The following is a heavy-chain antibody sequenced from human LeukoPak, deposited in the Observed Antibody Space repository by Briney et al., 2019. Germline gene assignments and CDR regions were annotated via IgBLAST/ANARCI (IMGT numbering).Heavy chain of an antibody. V-gene: IGHV3-7*01. CDR1: GFTFSGYW. CDR3: VRDGGVSGYDLLDY. J-gene: IGHJ4*02. D-gene: IGHD5-12*01. Sequence: PGGSLRLSCVASGFTFSGYWMSWVRQAPGKGLEWVANINQDGRENYYLDSVKGRFTISRDNAKNSLSLQMNSLRAEDTAVYYCVRDGGVSGYDLLDYWGQGTLVTVSS. CDR2: INQDGREN.